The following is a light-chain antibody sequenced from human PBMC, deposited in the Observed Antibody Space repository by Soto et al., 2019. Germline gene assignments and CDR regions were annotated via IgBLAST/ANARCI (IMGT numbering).Light chain of an antibody. V-gene: IGKV1-9*01. CDR2: AAS. Sequence: DIQLTQSPSFLSASVGDRVTITCRASQGISSDLAWYQQEPGKAPKLLIFAASTLQGGIPSRFSGSGSGTDFTLTITSLQPEDSATYYFRQVDSYPLTFGGGTKVDI. CDR1: QGISSD. CDR3: RQVDSYPLT. J-gene: IGKJ4*01.